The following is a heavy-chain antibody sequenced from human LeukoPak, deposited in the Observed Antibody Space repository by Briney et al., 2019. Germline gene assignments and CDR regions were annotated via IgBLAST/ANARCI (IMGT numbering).Heavy chain of an antibody. V-gene: IGHV4-61*02. Sequence: SQTLSLTCTVSGGSISSGSYYWSWIRQPAGKGLEWIGRIYTSGSTNYNPSLKSRVTISVDTSKNQFSLKLSSVTAADTAVYYCARDPLWFGESHFDYWGQGTLVTVSS. CDR3: ARDPLWFGESHFDY. J-gene: IGHJ4*02. D-gene: IGHD3-10*01. CDR2: IYTSGST. CDR1: GGSISSGSYY.